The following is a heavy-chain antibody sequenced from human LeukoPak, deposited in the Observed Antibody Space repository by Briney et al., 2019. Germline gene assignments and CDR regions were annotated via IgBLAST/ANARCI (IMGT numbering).Heavy chain of an antibody. Sequence: QPGGSLTLSCATSVFLFGSFGVHWVRKAPGRGIEWVAFIRYEWEIAHYADAVEGRFIISRDNSMNTLYLEMNSLRAEDKAVYYCARGSSTSHAFDILGQGTMVTVSS. CDR2: IRYEWEIA. D-gene: IGHD6-6*01. CDR1: VFLFGSFG. V-gene: IGHV3-30*02. J-gene: IGHJ3*02. CDR3: ARGSSTSHAFDI.